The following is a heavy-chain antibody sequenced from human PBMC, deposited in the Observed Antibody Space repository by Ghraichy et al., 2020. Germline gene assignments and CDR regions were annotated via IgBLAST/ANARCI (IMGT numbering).Heavy chain of an antibody. CDR3: ARDGRLYYYYYGMDV. CDR1: GFTFSSYS. CDR2: ISSSSSYI. D-gene: IGHD1-26*01. J-gene: IGHJ6*02. Sequence: GGSLRLSCAASGFTFSSYSMNWVRQAPGKGLEWVSSISSSSSYIYYADSVKGRFTISRDNAKNSLYLQMNSLRAEDTAVYYCARDGRLYYYYYGMDVWGQGTTVTVSS. V-gene: IGHV3-21*01.